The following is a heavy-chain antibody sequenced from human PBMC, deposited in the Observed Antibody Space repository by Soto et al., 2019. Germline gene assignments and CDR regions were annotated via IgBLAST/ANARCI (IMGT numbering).Heavy chain of an antibody. CDR3: ARAEGDSSGYYPFDY. V-gene: IGHV4-59*01. CDR2: IYYSGST. Sequence: QVQLQVSGPGLVKPSETLSLTCTVSGGSISSYYWSWIRQPPGKGLEWIGYIYYSGSTNYNPSLKSRVTISVDTSKNQFSLKLSSVTAADTAVYYCARAEGDSSGYYPFDYWGQGTLVTVSS. CDR1: GGSISSYY. J-gene: IGHJ4*02. D-gene: IGHD3-22*01.